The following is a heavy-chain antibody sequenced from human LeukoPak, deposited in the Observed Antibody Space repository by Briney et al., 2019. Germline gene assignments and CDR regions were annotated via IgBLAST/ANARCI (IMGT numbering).Heavy chain of an antibody. D-gene: IGHD2-15*01. CDR1: GGSISSYY. CDR3: ARLDLGYCSGGSCYSDWFDP. CDR2: IYYSGST. J-gene: IGHJ5*02. Sequence: SETLSLTCTVSGGSISSYYWSWIRQPPGKGLEWLGYIYYSGSTNYNPSLKSRVTISVDTSKNQFSLKLSSVTAADTAVYYCARLDLGYCSGGSCYSDWFDPWGQGTLVTVSS. V-gene: IGHV4-59*08.